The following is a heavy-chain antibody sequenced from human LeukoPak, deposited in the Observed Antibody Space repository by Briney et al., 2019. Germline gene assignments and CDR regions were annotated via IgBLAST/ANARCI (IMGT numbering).Heavy chain of an antibody. Sequence: SETLSLTCTVSGGSISSGSYYWSWIRQPAGKGLKWIGRIYASGSTNYNPSLKSRVTISVDTSKNQFSLKLSSVTAADTAVYYCARGYSGYDFDYWGQGTLVTVSS. CDR3: ARGYSGYDFDY. V-gene: IGHV4-61*02. CDR1: GGSISSGSYY. J-gene: IGHJ4*02. CDR2: IYASGST. D-gene: IGHD5-12*01.